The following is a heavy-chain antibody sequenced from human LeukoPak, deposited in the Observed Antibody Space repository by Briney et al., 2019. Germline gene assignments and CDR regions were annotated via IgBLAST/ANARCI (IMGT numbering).Heavy chain of an antibody. J-gene: IGHJ6*03. CDR3: ARRQYYYYYMDV. CDR1: GFTFSSYG. V-gene: IGHV3-21*01. CDR2: ISSSSSYI. Sequence: GGSLRLSCAASGFTFSSYGMSWVRQAPGKGLEWVSSISSSSSYIYYADSVKGRFTISRDNTKNSLYLQMNSLRAEDTAVYYCARRQYYYYYMDVWGKGTTVTASS.